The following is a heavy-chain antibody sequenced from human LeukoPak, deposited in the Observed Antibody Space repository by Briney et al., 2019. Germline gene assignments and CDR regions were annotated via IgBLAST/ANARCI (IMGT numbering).Heavy chain of an antibody. CDR2: IIPIFGTA. D-gene: IGHD3-16*01. CDR1: GGTFSSYA. Sequence: ASVKVSCKASGGTFSSYAISWVRQAPGQGLEWMGGIIPIFGTANYAQKFQGRVTITTDESTSTAYMELSSLRSEDTAVYYCARETYVAMIGYYYYYMDVWGKGTTVTVSS. CDR3: ARETYVAMIGYYYYYMDV. J-gene: IGHJ6*03. V-gene: IGHV1-69*05.